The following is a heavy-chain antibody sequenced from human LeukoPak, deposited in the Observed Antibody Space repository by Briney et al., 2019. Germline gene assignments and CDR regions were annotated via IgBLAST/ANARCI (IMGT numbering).Heavy chain of an antibody. CDR1: GGSISSDSYY. CDR3: AKSGSYYRSFDY. V-gene: IGHV4-39*01. CDR2: IHYSGST. Sequence: ETLSLACIVSGGSISSDSYYWNWIRQPPGKGLEWIGSIHYSGSTYYNPSLKSRVTMSVDTSKNQFSLKLSSVTAADTAVYYCAKSGSYYRSFDYWGQGTLVTVSS. D-gene: IGHD1-26*01. J-gene: IGHJ4*02.